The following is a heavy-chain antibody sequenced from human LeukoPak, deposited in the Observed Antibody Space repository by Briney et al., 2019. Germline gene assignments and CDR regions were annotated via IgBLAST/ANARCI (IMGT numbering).Heavy chain of an antibody. CDR1: GFTFSSYA. CDR2: LRGSGGST. Sequence: GGSLRLSCAASGFTFSSYAMSWVRQAPGKGLEWVSALRGSGGSTYYADSVKGRFTISRDNSKNTLYLQMNSLRAEDTAVYYCASGSYYVSYNYWGQGTLVTVSS. V-gene: IGHV3-23*01. D-gene: IGHD1-26*01. J-gene: IGHJ4*02. CDR3: ASGSYYVSYNY.